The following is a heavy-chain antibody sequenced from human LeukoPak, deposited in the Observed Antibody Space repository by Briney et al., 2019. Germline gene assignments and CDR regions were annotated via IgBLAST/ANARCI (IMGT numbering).Heavy chain of an antibody. CDR3: ARDFAYYYDSSGSLGY. CDR1: GFTFSSYA. J-gene: IGHJ4*02. CDR2: ISSSSSYI. Sequence: GGSLRLSCAASGFTFSSYAMNWVRQAPGKGLEWVSSISSSSSYIYYADSVKGRFTISRDNAKNSLYLQMNSLRAEDTAVYYCARDFAYYYDSSGSLGYWGQGTLVTVSS. D-gene: IGHD3-22*01. V-gene: IGHV3-21*01.